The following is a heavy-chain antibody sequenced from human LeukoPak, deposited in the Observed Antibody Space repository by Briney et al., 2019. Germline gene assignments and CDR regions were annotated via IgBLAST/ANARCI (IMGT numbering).Heavy chain of an antibody. CDR2: LSSSGGST. V-gene: IGHV3-23*01. Sequence: PGGSLRLSCAASGFTFSSFGMTWVRQAPGKGLEWVSTLSSSGGSTYYADSVKGRFTISRDNSKNTLYLQMNSLRAEDTAVYYCARFGDYEYYFDYWGQGTLVTVSS. CDR1: GFTFSSFG. CDR3: ARFGDYEYYFDY. D-gene: IGHD4-17*01. J-gene: IGHJ4*02.